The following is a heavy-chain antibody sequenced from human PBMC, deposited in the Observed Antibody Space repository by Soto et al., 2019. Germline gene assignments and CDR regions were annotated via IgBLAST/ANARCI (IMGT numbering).Heavy chain of an antibody. CDR3: AKQAGSDGMDV. Sequence: GGSLRLSCAASGFTFSNAWMSWVRQAPGKGLEWVGRIKSKTDGGTTDYAAPVKGRFTISRDDSKNTLYLQMNSLKAEDTAVYYCAKQAGSDGMDVWGQGTTVTVSS. D-gene: IGHD3-10*01. V-gene: IGHV3-15*01. CDR2: IKSKTDGGTT. CDR1: GFTFSNAW. J-gene: IGHJ6*02.